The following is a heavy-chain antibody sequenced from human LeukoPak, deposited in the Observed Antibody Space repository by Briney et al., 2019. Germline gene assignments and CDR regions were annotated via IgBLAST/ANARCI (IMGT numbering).Heavy chain of an antibody. V-gene: IGHV4-39*01. D-gene: IGHD5-12*01. J-gene: IGHJ4*02. Sequence: SETLSLTCTVSGGSISSGTYYWGWIRQPPGKGLEWIGNVYYSGSTYYNPSLKSRVTISVDTSKNHFSLNLSSVTAADTAVYYCARLRGYTDYDYGGRIDYWGQGTLVTVSS. CDR1: GGSISSGTYY. CDR2: VYYSGST. CDR3: ARLRGYTDYDYGGRIDY.